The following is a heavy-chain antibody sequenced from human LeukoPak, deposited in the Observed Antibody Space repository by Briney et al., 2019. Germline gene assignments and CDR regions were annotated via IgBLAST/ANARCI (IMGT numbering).Heavy chain of an antibody. CDR1: GGTFSSYA. CDR3: ARGGIAAAGLLDY. Sequence: SMKVSCKASGGTFSSYAISWVRQAPGQGLEWMGGIIPIFGTANYAQKFQGRVTITTDESTSTAYMELSSLRSEDTAVYYCARGGIAAAGLLDYWGXXTLVTVSX. J-gene: IGHJ4*02. V-gene: IGHV1-69*05. D-gene: IGHD6-13*01. CDR2: IIPIFGTA.